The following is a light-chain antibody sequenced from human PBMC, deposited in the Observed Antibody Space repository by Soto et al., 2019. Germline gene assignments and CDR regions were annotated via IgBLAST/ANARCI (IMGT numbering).Light chain of an antibody. CDR2: DAS. CDR1: QSISSW. J-gene: IGKJ5*01. V-gene: IGKV1-5*01. CDR3: QQYHTSLIT. Sequence: QMNKSPSTLSASVGDRVTITCRASQSISSWLAWYQQKPGKAPTLLIYDASTLERGVPSRFSGTGSGTEFTLSIDSLQPDDFATYYCQQYHTSLITFGQGRRLE.